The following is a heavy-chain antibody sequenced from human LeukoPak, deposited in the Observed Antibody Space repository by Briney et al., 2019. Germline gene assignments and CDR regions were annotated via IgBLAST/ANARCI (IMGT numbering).Heavy chain of an antibody. J-gene: IGHJ4*02. CDR2: INHSGST. CDR1: GGSFSGYY. D-gene: IGHD6-13*01. Sequence: SETLSLTCAVYGGSFSGYYWSWIRQPPGKGLEWIGEINHSGSTNYNPSLKSRVTISVDTSKNQFSLKLSSVTAADTAVYYCARHRMVAARGRTMYYFDYWGQGTLVTVSS. CDR3: ARHRMVAARGRTMYYFDY. V-gene: IGHV4-34*01.